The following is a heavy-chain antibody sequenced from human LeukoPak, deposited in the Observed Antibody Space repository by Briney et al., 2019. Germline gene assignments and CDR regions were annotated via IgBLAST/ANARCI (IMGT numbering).Heavy chain of an antibody. Sequence: PGGSLRLSCAASGFSFSDYYMSWIRQAPGKGLEWVSHISNSGSSIYYAESVKGRFTMSRDNAKNSLYLQMNSLRAEDTAVYYCAKIAHMVRGVTGPNFDYWGQGTLVTVSS. J-gene: IGHJ4*02. D-gene: IGHD3-10*01. CDR3: AKIAHMVRGVTGPNFDY. CDR2: ISNSGSSI. V-gene: IGHV3-11*01. CDR1: GFSFSDYY.